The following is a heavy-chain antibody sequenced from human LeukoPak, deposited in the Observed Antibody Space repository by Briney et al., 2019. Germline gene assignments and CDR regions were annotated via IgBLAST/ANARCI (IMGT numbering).Heavy chain of an antibody. Sequence: TGGSLRLSCAVSGFTFDDYAMHWVRQVLGKGLEWVSGLIWNSDSIGYADSVKGRFSTSRDNAKKSLYLQMNSLRAEDTAFYYCAINGGGDSGYGNFDYWGQGTLVTVSS. CDR1: GFTFDDYA. D-gene: IGHD5-12*01. CDR3: AINGGGDSGYGNFDY. CDR2: LIWNSDSI. V-gene: IGHV3-9*01. J-gene: IGHJ4*02.